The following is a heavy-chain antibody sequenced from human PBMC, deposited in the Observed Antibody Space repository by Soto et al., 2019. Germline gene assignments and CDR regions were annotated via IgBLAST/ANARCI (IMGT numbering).Heavy chain of an antibody. Sequence: GGSLRLSCAASGFTFSSYSMNWVRQATGKGLEWVSSISSSSSYIYYADSVKGRFTISRDNAKNSLYLQMNSLRAEDTAVYYCARGTRGGITGTLRFDPWGQGTLVTVSS. D-gene: IGHD1-7*01. V-gene: IGHV3-21*01. J-gene: IGHJ5*02. CDR1: GFTFSSYS. CDR3: ARGTRGGITGTLRFDP. CDR2: ISSSSSYI.